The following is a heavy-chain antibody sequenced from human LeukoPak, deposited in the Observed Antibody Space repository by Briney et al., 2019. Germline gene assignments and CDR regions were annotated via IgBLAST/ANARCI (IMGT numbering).Heavy chain of an antibody. D-gene: IGHD3-3*01. CDR2: INPSSGST. Sequence: ASVKVSCKASGYTFTSYYIHWVRQAPGQGLEWMGIINPSSGSTSYTQKFQGRVTMTRDTSTSTVYMELSSLRPDDTAVYYCARGLPDYDFWSGYYPGWGAFDIWGQGTMVTVSS. CDR1: GYTFTSYY. V-gene: IGHV1-46*01. CDR3: ARGLPDYDFWSGYYPGWGAFDI. J-gene: IGHJ3*02.